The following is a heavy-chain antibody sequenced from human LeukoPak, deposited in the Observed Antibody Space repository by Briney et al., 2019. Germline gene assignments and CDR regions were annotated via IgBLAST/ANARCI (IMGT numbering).Heavy chain of an antibody. CDR1: GGSISSSNW. CDR3: ARIDYFGSGGGGIDY. J-gene: IGHJ4*02. V-gene: IGHV4-4*02. Sequence: PSETLSLTCGVSGGSISSSNWWSWVRQPPGKGLEWIGSIYHSGSAYYNPSLKSRVTISVNTSKNQFSLKLNSVTAADTAVYYCARIDYFGSGGGGIDYWGQGTLVTVSS. CDR2: IYHSGSA. D-gene: IGHD3-10*01.